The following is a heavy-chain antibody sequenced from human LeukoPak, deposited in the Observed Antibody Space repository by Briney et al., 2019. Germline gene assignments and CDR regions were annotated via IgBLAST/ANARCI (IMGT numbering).Heavy chain of an antibody. CDR1: GFTFRNYG. V-gene: IGHV3-33*06. J-gene: IGHJ4*02. D-gene: IGHD5-12*01. CDR2: IWYDGSNK. CDR3: AKAVGYSGYQSFDY. Sequence: GGSLRLSCAASGFTFRNYGMHWVRQAPGKGLEWVALIWYDGSNKYYADSVKGRFTISRDNSKNTLYLQMNSLRAEDTAAYYCAKAVGYSGYQSFDYWGQGTLVTVSS.